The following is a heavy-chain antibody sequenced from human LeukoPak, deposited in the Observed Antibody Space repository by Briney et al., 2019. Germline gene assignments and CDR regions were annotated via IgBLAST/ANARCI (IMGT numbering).Heavy chain of an antibody. CDR1: GYTFTNYT. CDR2: IIPIFGTA. V-gene: IGHV1-69*13. D-gene: IGHD2-15*01. Sequence: AASVKVSCKASGYTFTNYTLNWVRQAPGQGLEWMGGIIPIFGTANYAQRFQGRVTITADESTSTAYMELSSLRSEDTAVYYCARAVVVAATPPTDYYYGMDVWGQGTTVTVSS. CDR3: ARAVVVAATPPTDYYYGMDV. J-gene: IGHJ6*02.